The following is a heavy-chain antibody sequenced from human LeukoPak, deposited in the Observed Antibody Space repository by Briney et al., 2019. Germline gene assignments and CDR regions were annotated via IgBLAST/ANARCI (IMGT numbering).Heavy chain of an antibody. D-gene: IGHD3-10*01. Sequence: GGSLRLSCAASGFTFNSYAMSWVRQAPGKGLEWVSLISGSGGSTYYADSVKGRFTISRDNSKNTLYLQMNSLRAEDTAVYHCGKHCAKQTYYYESGSFEEYWGQGTLVTVSS. CDR2: ISGSGGST. CDR1: GFTFNSYA. J-gene: IGHJ4*02. V-gene: IGHV3-23*01. CDR3: GKHCAKQTYYYESGSFEEY.